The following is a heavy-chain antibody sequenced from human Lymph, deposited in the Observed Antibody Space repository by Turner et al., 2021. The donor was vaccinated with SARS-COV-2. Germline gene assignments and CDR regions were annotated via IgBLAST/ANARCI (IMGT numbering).Heavy chain of an antibody. Sequence: QVQLVEPGGGVVQPGRSLRLSCAASGFTFSNYGMHWVRQAPGKGLEWVAVIWYDGSNKYYADSVKGRFTISRDNSKNTLYLQMNSLRAEDTAVYYCAREGQVGATTGVDYWGQGTLVTVSS. J-gene: IGHJ4*02. D-gene: IGHD1-26*01. CDR1: GFTFSNYG. CDR3: AREGQVGATTGVDY. CDR2: IWYDGSNK. V-gene: IGHV3-33*01.